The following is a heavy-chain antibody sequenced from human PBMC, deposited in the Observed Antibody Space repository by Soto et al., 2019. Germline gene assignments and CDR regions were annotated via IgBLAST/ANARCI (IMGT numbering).Heavy chain of an antibody. V-gene: IGHV4-31*03. D-gene: IGHD1-20*01. J-gene: IGHJ6*02. CDR2: IYYSGST. CDR1: GGSISSGGYY. CDR3: ARDIRSGLRSSMDV. Sequence: PSETLSLTCTVSGGSISSGGYYWSWIRQHPGKGLEWIGYIYYSGSTYYNPSLKSRVTISVDTSKNQFSLKLSSVTAADTAVYYCARDIRSGLRSSMDVWGQGTTVTVSS.